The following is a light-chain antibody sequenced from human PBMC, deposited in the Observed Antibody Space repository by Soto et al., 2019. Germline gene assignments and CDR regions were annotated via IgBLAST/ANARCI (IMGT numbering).Light chain of an antibody. CDR3: QQYGSSPT. CDR1: QSVSGSF. CDR2: GAS. V-gene: IGKV3-20*01. Sequence: EIVLTQSPGTLSLSPGERATLFCRASQSVSGSFLAWYQQKPGQAPRLLMYGASSRATGIPDRFSGGRSGTDFTLTISRLEPEDFAVYYCQQYGSSPTFGQGTKVDIK. J-gene: IGKJ1*01.